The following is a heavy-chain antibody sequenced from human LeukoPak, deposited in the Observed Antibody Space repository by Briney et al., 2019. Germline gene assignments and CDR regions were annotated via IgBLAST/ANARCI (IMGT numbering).Heavy chain of an antibody. Sequence: SETLSLTCAVYGGSFSGYYWSWIRQPPGKGLEWIGEINHSGSTNYNPSLKSRVTISVDTSKNQFSLKLSSVTAADTAVYYCARGPGFRGIAVQFDYWGQGTLVTVSS. CDR1: GGSFSGYY. J-gene: IGHJ4*02. CDR2: INHSGST. D-gene: IGHD6-19*01. V-gene: IGHV4-34*01. CDR3: ARGPGFRGIAVQFDY.